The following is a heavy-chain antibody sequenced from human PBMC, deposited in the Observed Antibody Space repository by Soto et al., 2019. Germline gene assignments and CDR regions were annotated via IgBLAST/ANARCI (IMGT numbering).Heavy chain of an antibody. CDR2: IFYRGTT. CDR3: ARSIDP. CDR1: GGSISSSFYY. Sequence: SETLSLTCTVSGGSISSSFYYWGWIRQPPGKGLEWIGSIFYRGTTYYNPSLRGRVTISVDTSKNQFSLKLSSVTAADTAVYYCARSIDPWGQGTLVTVPQ. V-gene: IGHV4-39*07. J-gene: IGHJ5*02.